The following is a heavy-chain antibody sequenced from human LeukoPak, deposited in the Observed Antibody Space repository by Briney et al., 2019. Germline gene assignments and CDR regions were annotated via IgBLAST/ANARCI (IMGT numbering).Heavy chain of an antibody. V-gene: IGHV3-23*01. D-gene: IGHD5-12*01. J-gene: IGHJ4*02. CDR2: VIGSSGDT. CDR1: GFRFSNYA. Sequence: GGSLRLSCAASGFRFSNYAMDWVRQAPGKGLEWVSLVIGSSGDTFYADSVKGRFTISRDNSKNTLFLQMNSLRAEDTALYYCAKGAYDYIEMGYIDYWGQGTLVTVSS. CDR3: AKGAYDYIEMGYIDY.